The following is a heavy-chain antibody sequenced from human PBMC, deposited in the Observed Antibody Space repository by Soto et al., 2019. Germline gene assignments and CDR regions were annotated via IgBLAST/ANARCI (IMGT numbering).Heavy chain of an antibody. CDR1: GYTLTELS. Sequence: ASVKVSCKVSGYTLTELSMHWVRQAPGKGLEWMGGFDPEDGETIYAQKFQGRVTMTEDTSTDTAYMELSSLRSEDTAVYYCATLGAAAEGNWFDPWGQGTLVTVSS. V-gene: IGHV1-24*01. J-gene: IGHJ5*02. CDR3: ATLGAAAEGNWFDP. CDR2: FDPEDGET. D-gene: IGHD6-13*01.